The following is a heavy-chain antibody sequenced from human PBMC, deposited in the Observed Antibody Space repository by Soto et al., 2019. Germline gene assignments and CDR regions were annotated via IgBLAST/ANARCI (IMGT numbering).Heavy chain of an antibody. CDR2: INPATGAA. J-gene: IGHJ3*02. CDR1: GYPVTAYY. CDR3: ARGGGVGVAGSAAFDM. V-gene: IGHV1-2*02. D-gene: IGHD3-3*01. Sequence: QLHLVQSGAVVKKPGASVTVSCSASGYPVTAYYMHWVRQAPGRGLEWMGGINPATGAAKYTQTIQGRVTMTRDTATSTGFMELSGLTSEDTAGFYWARGGGVGVAGSAAFDMWGQGTLVTVSS.